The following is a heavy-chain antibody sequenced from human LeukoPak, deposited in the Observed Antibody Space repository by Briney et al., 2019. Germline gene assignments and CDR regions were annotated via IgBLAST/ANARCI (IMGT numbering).Heavy chain of an antibody. J-gene: IGHJ4*02. D-gene: IGHD3-16*01. CDR1: GFTFINYG. V-gene: IGHV3-30*12. CDR3: ARYDSHPDY. CDR2: IQYSGNNK. Sequence: GGSLRLSCAASGFTFINYGMHWVRQAPGKGLEWVAFIQYSGNNKYYADSVKGRFTISRDNSKNTLYLQMNSLRAEDTAVYYCARYDSHPDYWGQGTLVTVSS.